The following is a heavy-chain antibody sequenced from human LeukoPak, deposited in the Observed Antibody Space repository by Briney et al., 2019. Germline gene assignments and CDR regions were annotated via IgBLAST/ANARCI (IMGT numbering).Heavy chain of an antibody. CDR1: GFTFSSYT. CDR3: AKDKNYDSSGFFDY. V-gene: IGHV3-23*01. CDR2: ISGSGGST. D-gene: IGHD3-22*01. J-gene: IGHJ4*02. Sequence: GGSLRLSCAASGFTFSSYTMTWVRQAPGKGLEWVSPISGSGGSTYYADSVRGRFTISRDNSKNTLYLQMNSLRAEDTAVYYCAKDKNYDSSGFFDYWGQGTLVTVSS.